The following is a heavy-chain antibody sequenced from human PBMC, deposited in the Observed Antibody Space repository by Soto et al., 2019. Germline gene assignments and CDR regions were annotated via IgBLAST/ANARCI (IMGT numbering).Heavy chain of an antibody. CDR2: IIPIFGTA. V-gene: IGHV1-69*12. CDR3: ARDHDSRGFPYYFDY. Sequence: QVQLVQSGAEVKKPGSSVKVSCKASGGTFSNYAIRWVRQAPGQGLEWMGGIIPIFGTANYAQKFQGRVTFTADESTSTAYMELSSLRSEDTAVYYCARDHDSRGFPYYFDYWGQGTLVTVSS. J-gene: IGHJ4*02. D-gene: IGHD3-22*01. CDR1: GGTFSNYA.